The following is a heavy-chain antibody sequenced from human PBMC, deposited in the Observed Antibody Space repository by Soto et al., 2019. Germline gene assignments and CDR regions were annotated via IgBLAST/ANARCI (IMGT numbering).Heavy chain of an antibody. CDR3: ASDSGPGDDSLTGYVEDHAFDI. CDR1: GFTFSSYS. J-gene: IGHJ3*02. D-gene: IGHD3-9*01. Sequence: GGSLRLSCAASGFTFSSYSMNWVRQAPGKGLEWVSSISSSSSYIYYADSVKGRFTISRDNAKNSLYLQMNSLRAEDTAVYYCASDSGPGDDSLTGYVEDHAFDIWGQGTMVTVSS. CDR2: ISSSSSYI. V-gene: IGHV3-21*01.